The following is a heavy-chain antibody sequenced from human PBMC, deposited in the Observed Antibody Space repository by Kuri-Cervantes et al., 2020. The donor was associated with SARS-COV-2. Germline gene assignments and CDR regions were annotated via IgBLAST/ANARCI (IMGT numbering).Heavy chain of an antibody. D-gene: IGHD4-17*01. V-gene: IGHV3-33*01. CDR3: ARNPTYGDYPYWYFDL. Sequence: GESLKISCAASGFTFSSYGMHWVRQAPGKGLEWVAVIWYDGSNKYYADSVKGRFTISRDNSKNTLYLQMNSLRAEDTAVYYCARNPTYGDYPYWYFDLWGRGTLVTVSS. J-gene: IGHJ2*01. CDR2: IWYDGSNK. CDR1: GFTFSSYG.